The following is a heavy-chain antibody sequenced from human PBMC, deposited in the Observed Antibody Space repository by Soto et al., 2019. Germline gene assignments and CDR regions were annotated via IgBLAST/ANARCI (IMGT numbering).Heavy chain of an antibody. CDR2: INPNSGGT. Sequence: GASVKVSCKASGYTFTGYYMHWVRQAPGQGLEWMGWINPNSGGTNYAQKFQGWVTMTRDTSISTAYMELSRLRSDDTAVYYCARATVGDRRDGYNSPPDYWGQGTLVTVSS. D-gene: IGHD5-12*01. CDR1: GYTFTGYY. J-gene: IGHJ4*02. CDR3: ARATVGDRRDGYNSPPDY. V-gene: IGHV1-2*04.